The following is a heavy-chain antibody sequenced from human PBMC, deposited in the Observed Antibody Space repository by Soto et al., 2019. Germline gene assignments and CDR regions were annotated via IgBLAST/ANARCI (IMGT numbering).Heavy chain of an antibody. CDR2: IYYSGST. J-gene: IGHJ4*02. V-gene: IGHV4-61*08. Sequence: LEILSLTCTVSGGSISSGGCYWSWIRQPPGKGLEWIGYIYYSGSTNYNPSLKSRVTISVDTSKNQFSLRLTSVTAADTAVYYCARDKITGLFDYWGQGTLVTVSS. CDR3: ARDKITGLFDY. D-gene: IGHD2-8*02. CDR1: GGSISSGGCY.